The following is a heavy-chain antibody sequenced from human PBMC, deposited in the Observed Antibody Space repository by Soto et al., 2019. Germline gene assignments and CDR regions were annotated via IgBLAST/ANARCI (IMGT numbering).Heavy chain of an antibody. CDR2: IYWDDSK. J-gene: IGHJ4*02. V-gene: IGHV2-5*02. CDR1: GFSLTTDRVG. D-gene: IGHD1-26*01. Sequence: QITLKESGPTLVKPTQTLTLTCTFSGFSLTTDRVGVGWIRQPPGEALEWLAVIYWDDSKTYRPSLESRLTLTKDTSKNQVALTMTNMDSLETATYYCAHAYGGRSLYWGQGTLVTVSS. CDR3: AHAYGGRSLY.